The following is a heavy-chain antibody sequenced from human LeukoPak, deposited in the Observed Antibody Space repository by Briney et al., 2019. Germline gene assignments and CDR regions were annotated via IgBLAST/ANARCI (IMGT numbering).Heavy chain of an antibody. Sequence: SETLSLTCAVSGGSISSSNWWSWVRQPPGKGLEWIGEIYHSGSTNYNPSLKSRVTISVDTSKNQFSLKLSSVTAADTAVYYCARGADYYGSGSYYTDYWGQGTLVTVSS. V-gene: IGHV4-4*02. CDR3: ARGADYYGSGSYYTDY. D-gene: IGHD3-10*01. CDR1: GGSISSSNW. CDR2: IYHSGST. J-gene: IGHJ4*02.